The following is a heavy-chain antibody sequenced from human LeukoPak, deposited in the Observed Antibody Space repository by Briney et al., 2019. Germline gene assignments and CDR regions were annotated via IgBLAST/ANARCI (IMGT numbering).Heavy chain of an antibody. Sequence: SETLSLTCTVSGGSISSYYWSWIRQPPGKGLEWIEYISYSGSTNYNPSLKSRVSISVETSKNQFSLKLSSVTAADTAVYYCARGNWNYASFWFDPWGQGTLVTVSS. V-gene: IGHV4-59*01. CDR2: ISYSGST. CDR1: GGSISSYY. J-gene: IGHJ5*02. D-gene: IGHD1-7*01. CDR3: ARGNWNYASFWFDP.